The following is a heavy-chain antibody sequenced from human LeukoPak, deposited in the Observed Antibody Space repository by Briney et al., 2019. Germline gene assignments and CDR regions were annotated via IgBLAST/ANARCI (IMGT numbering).Heavy chain of an antibody. D-gene: IGHD3-16*01. Sequence: PGGSLRLSCAASGFTFSDYHMNWIRQAPGKGLEWISYISPGGGTTYFADSVKGRFTISRDNAKNSLSLQMTSLTAEDTAVYYCAGRRDIRVAGPGGYFDYWAQGTLVTVSS. CDR1: GFTFSDYH. CDR3: AGRRDIRVAGPGGYFDY. J-gene: IGHJ4*02. CDR2: ISPGGGTT. V-gene: IGHV3-11*01.